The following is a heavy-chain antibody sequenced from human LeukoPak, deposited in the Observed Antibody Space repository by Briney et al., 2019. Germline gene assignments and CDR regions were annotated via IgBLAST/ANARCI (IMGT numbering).Heavy chain of an antibody. CDR2: IYYSGST. CDR1: GSSISSSSYY. J-gene: IGHJ4*02. D-gene: IGHD5-12*01. Sequence: PETLSLTCTVSGSSISSSSYYWGWIRQPPGKGLEWIGSIYYSGSTYYNPSLKSRVTISVDTSKNQFSLKLSSVTAADTAVYYCARRSEVATIPSLDTYFDYWGQGTLVTVSS. V-gene: IGHV4-39*01. CDR3: ARRSEVATIPSLDTYFDY.